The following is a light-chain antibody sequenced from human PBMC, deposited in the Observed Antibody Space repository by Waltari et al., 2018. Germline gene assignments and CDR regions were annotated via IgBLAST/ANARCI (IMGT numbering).Light chain of an antibody. CDR3: QQSYNTPLT. V-gene: IGKV1-39*01. CDR2: AAS. CDR1: QSISNY. Sequence: DIQMTQSPSSLSASVGDRVTITCRASQSISNYLNWYQQKPGKAPKRLIYAASSLQSGVPSRFSGSGSGTDFTLTISSLQPEDFATYYCQQSYNTPLTFGGGTKVEIK. J-gene: IGKJ4*01.